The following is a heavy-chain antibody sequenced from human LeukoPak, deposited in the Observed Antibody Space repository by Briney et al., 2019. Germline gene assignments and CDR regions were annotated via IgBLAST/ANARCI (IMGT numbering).Heavy chain of an antibody. Sequence: GASVKVSCKASGYTFTGYYMHWVRQAPGQGLEWMGRINPNSGGTNYAQKFQGRVTMTRDTSISTAYMELSRLRSDDTAVYYCARDNPPLWFGESTHGSDYWGQGTLVTVSS. J-gene: IGHJ4*02. CDR3: ARDNPPLWFGESTHGSDY. V-gene: IGHV1-2*06. CDR2: INPNSGGT. CDR1: GYTFTGYY. D-gene: IGHD3-10*01.